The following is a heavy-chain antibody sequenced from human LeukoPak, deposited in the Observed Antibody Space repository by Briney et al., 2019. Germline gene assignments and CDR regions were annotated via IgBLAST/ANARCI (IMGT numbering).Heavy chain of an antibody. CDR1: GYSFPNYW. CDR2: IYPGDSHT. CDR3: ARGPYAYTSSATLGSYNWFDP. Sequence: GESLKISCKGSGYSFPNYWIGWVCQMPGKGLEWMGIIYPGDSHTRYSPSFQDQVTISVDKSISTAYLQWSSLKASDTAMYYCARGPYAYTSSATLGSYNWFDPWGQGSLVTVSS. J-gene: IGHJ5*02. V-gene: IGHV5-51*01. D-gene: IGHD2-2*02.